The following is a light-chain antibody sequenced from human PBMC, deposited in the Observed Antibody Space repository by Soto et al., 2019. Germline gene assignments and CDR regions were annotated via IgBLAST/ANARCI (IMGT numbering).Light chain of an antibody. V-gene: IGLV2-14*01. CDR2: EVN. CDR1: SSDVGGYKF. CDR3: SSFTSSTTLL. J-gene: IGLJ2*01. Sequence: QSALTQPASVSASPGQSITISCTGTSSDVGGYKFVSWYQHHPGKAPKLMIYEVNNRPSGVSNRFSGSKSGNTASLTISGLQPEDEADYYCSSFTSSTTLLFGGGTKLTVL.